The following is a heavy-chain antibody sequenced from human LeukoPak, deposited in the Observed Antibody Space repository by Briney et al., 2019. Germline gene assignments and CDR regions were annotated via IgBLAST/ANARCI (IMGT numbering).Heavy chain of an antibody. V-gene: IGHV3-66*02. CDR2: IYSGGST. CDR3: ARNTYYYYMDV. D-gene: IGHD2/OR15-2a*01. Sequence: GGSLRLSCAASGFTVSSNYMSWVRQAPGKGLEWVSVIYSGGSTYYADSVKGRFTISRDNSKNTLYLQMNSLRAEDTAVYYCARNTYYYYMDVWGKGTTVTVSS. CDR1: GFTVSSNY. J-gene: IGHJ6*03.